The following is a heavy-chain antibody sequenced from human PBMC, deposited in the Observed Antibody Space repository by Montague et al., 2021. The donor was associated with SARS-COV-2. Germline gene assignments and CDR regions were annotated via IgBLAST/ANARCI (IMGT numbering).Heavy chain of an antibody. J-gene: IGHJ6*02. CDR2: TYYMSKWYN. V-gene: IGHV6-1*01. D-gene: IGHD1-1*01. CDR1: GDSVSSNSAT. Sequence: CAISGDSVSSNSATWNWVRQSPSSGLQRLLRTYYMSKWYNDYAVSVRGRVTINPDTSKNQFSLQLNSVTPEDTAIYYCTSGREGNYNVMDVWGQGTTVTVSS. CDR3: TSGREGNYNVMDV.